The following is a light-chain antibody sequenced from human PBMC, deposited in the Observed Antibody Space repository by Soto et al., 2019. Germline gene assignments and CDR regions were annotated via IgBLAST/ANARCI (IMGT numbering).Light chain of an antibody. J-gene: IGKJ4*01. V-gene: IGKV4-1*01. Sequence: DIVMTQSPDSLAVSLGERATINCKSSQSVLYNSDNKNYLAWYQQKAGQPPKLLIYWASTRDSGVPDRFSGRWSGADFTLTINNLQAEDVAVYYCQQYYTTLSFGGGTKVEIK. CDR3: QQYYTTLS. CDR2: WAS. CDR1: QSVLYNSDNKNY.